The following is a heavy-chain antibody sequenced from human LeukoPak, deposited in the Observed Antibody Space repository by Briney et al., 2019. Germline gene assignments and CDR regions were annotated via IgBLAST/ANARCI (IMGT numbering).Heavy chain of an antibody. Sequence: PSQTLSLTCTVSGGSISSGSYYWSWIRQPAGKGLEWIGRIYTSGSTNYNPSLKSRVTISVDTSKNQFSLKLSSVTAADTAVYYCAGDYCDSSGYYYWGQGTLVTVSS. J-gene: IGHJ4*02. V-gene: IGHV4-61*02. CDR1: GGSISSGSYY. CDR2: IYTSGST. CDR3: AGDYCDSSGYYY. D-gene: IGHD3-22*01.